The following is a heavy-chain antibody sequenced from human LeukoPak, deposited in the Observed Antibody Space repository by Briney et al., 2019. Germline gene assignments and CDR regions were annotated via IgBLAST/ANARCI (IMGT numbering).Heavy chain of an antibody. CDR1: GFTFSSYE. CDR2: ISSSGSTI. J-gene: IGHJ4*02. V-gene: IGHV3-48*03. Sequence: GGSLRLSCAASGFTFSSYEMHWVRQAPGKGLEWVLYISSSGSTIYYADSVKGRFTISRDNAKNSLYLQMNSLRVEDTAIYYWARDYGSYVRAFDYWGQGTLVTVSS. D-gene: IGHD3-16*01. CDR3: ARDYGSYVRAFDY.